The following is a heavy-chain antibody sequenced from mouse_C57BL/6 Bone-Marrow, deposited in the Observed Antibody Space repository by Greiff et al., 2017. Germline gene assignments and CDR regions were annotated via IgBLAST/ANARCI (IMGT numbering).Heavy chain of an antibody. CDR2: IWSGGST. V-gene: IGHV2-2*01. Sequence: VQLLQSGRGLVQPSQSLSITCTVSGFSFTSYGVHWVRQSPGKGLEWLGVIWSGGSTDYNAAFISRLSSSKDNYRSQVFFKMNGLQADDTAIYYCARILPFAYWGQGTLVTVSA. J-gene: IGHJ3*01. CDR1: GFSFTSYG. CDR3: ARILPFAY.